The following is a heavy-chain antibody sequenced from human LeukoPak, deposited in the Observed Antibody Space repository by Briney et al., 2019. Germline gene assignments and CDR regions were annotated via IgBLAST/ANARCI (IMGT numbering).Heavy chain of an antibody. J-gene: IGHJ6*02. D-gene: IGHD3-16*01. V-gene: IGHV4-59*01. Sequence: SETLSLTCTVSGGSISSYYWSWIRQPPGKGLEWIGYIYYSGSTNYNPSLKSRVTISVDTSKNQFSLKLSSVTAADTAVYYCAGGWQATRYYYYYGVDVWGQGTTVTVSS. CDR2: IYYSGST. CDR1: GGSISSYY. CDR3: AGGWQATRYYYYYGVDV.